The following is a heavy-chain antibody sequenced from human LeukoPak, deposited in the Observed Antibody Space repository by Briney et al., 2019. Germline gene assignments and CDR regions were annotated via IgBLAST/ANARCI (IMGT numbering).Heavy chain of an antibody. CDR1: GFTFSSYW. Sequence: PGGSLTLSCVASGFTFSSYWMHWVRQAPGKGLVWVSRIKSDGSSTTYADSVKGRFTISRDNGKNRVYLKMKSLRAEDTAVYYCASALSPVQADTWGQGTLVTVSA. CDR3: ASALSPVQADT. V-gene: IGHV3-74*01. J-gene: IGHJ5*02. CDR2: IKSDGSST.